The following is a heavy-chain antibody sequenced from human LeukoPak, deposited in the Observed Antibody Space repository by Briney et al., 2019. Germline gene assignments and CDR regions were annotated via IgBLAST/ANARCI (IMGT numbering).Heavy chain of an antibody. CDR3: AGGPGGEYFDY. V-gene: IGHV4-39*07. D-gene: IGHD4-17*01. CDR2: IYYSGST. J-gene: IGHJ4*02. Sequence: PSETLSLTCTVSGGSISSSSYYWGWIRQPPGKGLEWIGSIYYSGSTYYNPSLKSRVTISVDTSKNQFSLKLSSVTAADTAVYYCAGGPGGEYFDYWGQGTLVTVSS. CDR1: GGSISSSSYY.